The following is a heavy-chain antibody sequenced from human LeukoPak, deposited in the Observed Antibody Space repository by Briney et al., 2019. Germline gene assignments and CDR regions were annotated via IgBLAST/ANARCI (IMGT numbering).Heavy chain of an antibody. CDR1: GYTFTSYG. V-gene: IGHV1-18*01. Sequence: ASVKVSCKASGYTFTSYGISWVRQAPGQGLEWMGWISAYNGNTNYAQKFQGRVTITADKSTSTAYMELSSLRSEDTAVYYCARTGFTHYYYMDVWGKGTTVTVSS. D-gene: IGHD3-9*01. J-gene: IGHJ6*03. CDR2: ISAYNGNT. CDR3: ARTGFTHYYYMDV.